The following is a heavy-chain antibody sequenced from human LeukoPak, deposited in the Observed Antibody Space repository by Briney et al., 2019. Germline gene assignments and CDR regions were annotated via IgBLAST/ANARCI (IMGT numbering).Heavy chain of an antibody. CDR3: ARDHYYDSSRGWIDY. V-gene: IGHV3-7*01. Sequence: GGSLRLSCVASGFTFSNYWMSWVRQAPGKGLECVANIKEDGSEKYYVDSVKGRFTISRDNAKNSLFLQMNSLRPEDTAVYFCARDHYYDSSRGWIDYWGQGALVTVSS. CDR1: GFTFSNYW. J-gene: IGHJ4*02. D-gene: IGHD3-22*01. CDR2: IKEDGSEK.